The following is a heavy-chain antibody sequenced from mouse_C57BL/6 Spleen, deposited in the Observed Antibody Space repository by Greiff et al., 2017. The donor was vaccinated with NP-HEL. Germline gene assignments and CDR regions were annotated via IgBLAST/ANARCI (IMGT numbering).Heavy chain of an antibody. V-gene: IGHV1-82*01. CDR2: IYPGDGDT. Sequence: QVQLQQSGPELVKPGASVKISCKASGYAFSSSWMNWVKQRPGKGLEWIGRIYPGDGDTNYNGKFKGKATLTADKSSSTAYMQLSSLTSEDSAVYFCARDSSGYLDYWGQGTTLTVSS. J-gene: IGHJ2*01. CDR3: ARDSSGYLDY. CDR1: GYAFSSSW. D-gene: IGHD3-2*02.